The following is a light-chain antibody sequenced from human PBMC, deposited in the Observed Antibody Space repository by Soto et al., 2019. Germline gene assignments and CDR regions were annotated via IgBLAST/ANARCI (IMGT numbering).Light chain of an antibody. CDR3: RSYTSSNTCV. Sequence: QSALTQPASVSGSPGQWITISCSGTSSDVGGNNYVSWYQQHPGKLPRLMIYEVSNRPSGLSNRFSGYKSDKTASLIISGLPAEDEADYCCRSYTSSNTCVFGGGTKLTVL. CDR1: SSDVGGNNY. J-gene: IGLJ3*02. V-gene: IGLV2-14*01. CDR2: EVS.